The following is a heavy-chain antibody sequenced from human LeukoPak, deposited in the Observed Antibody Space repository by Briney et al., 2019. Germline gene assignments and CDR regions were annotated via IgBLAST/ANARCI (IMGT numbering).Heavy chain of an antibody. CDR2: KKQDGSEK. V-gene: IGHV3-7*01. Sequence: PGGSLRLSCAAPGFTFSNYWSSSVPQAPGKGLGRVANKKQDGSEKYYVDSVKGRFTISRDNAKNSLYMQMNSLRAEDTAVYYCARDVYSSSSAWFDPWGQGTLVSVSA. CDR3: ARDVYSSSSAWFDP. J-gene: IGHJ5*02. D-gene: IGHD6-6*01. CDR1: GFTFSNYW.